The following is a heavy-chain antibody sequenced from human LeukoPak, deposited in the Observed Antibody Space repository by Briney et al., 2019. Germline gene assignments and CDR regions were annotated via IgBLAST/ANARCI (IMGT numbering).Heavy chain of an antibody. CDR2: ISGSGEIT. D-gene: IGHD3-22*01. Sequence: GGSLRLSCAASGVMFRSYARSGVRQAPGEGLEWVSVISGSGEITHYADSVKGRFTISRDNSKNTLYLRMNSLRAEDTAVYYCVTDYYDSSGDYTVDYWGQGTLVTVSS. CDR1: GVMFRSYA. CDR3: VTDYYDSSGDYTVDY. V-gene: IGHV3-23*01. J-gene: IGHJ4*02.